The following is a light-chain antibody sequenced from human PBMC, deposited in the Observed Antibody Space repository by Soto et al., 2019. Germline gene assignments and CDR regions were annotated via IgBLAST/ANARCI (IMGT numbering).Light chain of an antibody. Sequence: EIVLTQSPGTLSLSPGERATLSCRASQSVSSSYFAWYQQRFGQAPRLLIYGASSRATGIPDRFSGSVSGTDFTLTISRLEPEDFAVYYCQQYGSSSWTFGQGTKVESK. CDR3: QQYGSSSWT. CDR1: QSVSSSY. CDR2: GAS. V-gene: IGKV3-20*01. J-gene: IGKJ1*01.